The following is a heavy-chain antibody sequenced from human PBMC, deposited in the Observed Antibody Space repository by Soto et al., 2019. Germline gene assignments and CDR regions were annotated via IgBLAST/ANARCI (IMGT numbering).Heavy chain of an antibody. V-gene: IGHV3-30*18. CDR2: ISYDGSNK. CDR1: GFTFSSYG. D-gene: IGHD3-22*01. CDR3: AKEDRKQYYYDSSGYSPSPYFDY. J-gene: IGHJ4*02. Sequence: GGSLRLSCAASGFTFSSYGMYWVRQAPGKGLEWVAVISYDGSNKYYADSVKGRFTISRDNSKNTLYLQMNSLRAEDTAVYYCAKEDRKQYYYDSSGYSPSPYFDYWGQGTLVTVSS.